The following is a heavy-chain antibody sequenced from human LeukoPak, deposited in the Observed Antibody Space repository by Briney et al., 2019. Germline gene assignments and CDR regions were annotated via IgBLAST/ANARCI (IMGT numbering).Heavy chain of an antibody. J-gene: IGHJ5*02. V-gene: IGHV4-34*01. CDR1: GGSFSGYY. CDR2: INHSGST. D-gene: IGHD6-6*01. CDR3: ARDRGGSSRGSWFDP. Sequence: SETLSLTCAVYGGSFSGYYWSWIRQPPGKGLEWIGEINHSGSTNYNPSLKSRVTISVDTSKNQFSLKLSSVTAADTAVYYCARDRGGSSRGSWFDPWGQGTLVTVSS.